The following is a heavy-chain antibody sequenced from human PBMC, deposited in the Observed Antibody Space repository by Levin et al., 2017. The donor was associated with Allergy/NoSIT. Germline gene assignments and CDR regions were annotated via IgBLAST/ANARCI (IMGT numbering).Heavy chain of an antibody. CDR2: IYHSGST. V-gene: IGHV4-4*02. CDR1: GGSISSSNW. CDR3: ARSRDSSSWQIDY. J-gene: IGHJ4*02. D-gene: IGHD6-13*01. Sequence: TSETLSLTCAVSGGSISSSNWWSWVRQPPGKGLEWIGEIYHSGSTNYNPSLKSRVTISVDKSKNQFSLKLSSVTAADTAVYYCARSRDSSSWQIDYWGQGTLVTVSS.